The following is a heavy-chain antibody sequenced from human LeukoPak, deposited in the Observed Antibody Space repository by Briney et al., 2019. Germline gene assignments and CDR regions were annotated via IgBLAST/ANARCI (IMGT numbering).Heavy chain of an antibody. CDR1: GGCITSTNW. CDR3: SRENGAFSPFGY. Sequence: SGTLSRTCGVSGGCITSTNWWSWVRQPPGQGLEWIGEVSLSGLTNYNPSLSSRVIMALDTSKNHLSLHLTSVTAADTAVYYCSRENGAFSPFGYWGQGYLATVLS. J-gene: IGHJ4*02. D-gene: IGHD2-8*01. CDR2: VSLSGLT. V-gene: IGHV4-4*02.